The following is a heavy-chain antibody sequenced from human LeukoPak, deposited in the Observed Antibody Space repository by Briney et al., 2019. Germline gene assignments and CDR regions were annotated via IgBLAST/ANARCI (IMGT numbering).Heavy chain of an antibody. Sequence: ASVKVSCKASGYTFTSNAMNWVRQAPGQGLEWMGWINPNSGGTNYAQKFQGRVTMTRDTSISTAYMELSRLRSDDTAVYYCARWGVAAGYYYYYMDVWGKGTTVTVSS. V-gene: IGHV1-2*02. J-gene: IGHJ6*03. CDR2: INPNSGGT. CDR3: ARWGVAAGYYYYYMDV. D-gene: IGHD2-15*01. CDR1: GYTFTSNA.